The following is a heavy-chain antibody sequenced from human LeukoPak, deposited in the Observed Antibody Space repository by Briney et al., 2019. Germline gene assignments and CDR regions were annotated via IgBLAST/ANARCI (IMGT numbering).Heavy chain of an antibody. V-gene: IGHV3-23*01. CDR3: AKDRWECSSTSCPFKGYYYMDV. J-gene: IGHJ6*03. CDR1: GFTFSSYA. D-gene: IGHD2-2*01. CDR2: ISGSGGST. Sequence: GGSLRLSCAASGFTFSSYAMSWVRQAPGKGLEWVSAISGSGGSTYYADSVKGRFTISRDNSKNTLYLQMNSLRAEDTAVYYCAKDRWECSSTSCPFKGYYYMDVWGKGTTVTVSS.